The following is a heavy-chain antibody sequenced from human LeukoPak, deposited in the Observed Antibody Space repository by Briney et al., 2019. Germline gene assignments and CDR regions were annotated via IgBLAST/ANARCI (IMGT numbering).Heavy chain of an antibody. J-gene: IGHJ4*02. CDR3: AKDRTFDWLPNDY. CDR2: IYHDGNT. Sequence: QPSGTLSLTCGVSGGSINSGDWWTWVRQPPGKGLEWIGEIYHDGNTYYNPSLESRVTISVDKSKNQFSLTLSSVTAADTAVYYCAKDRTFDWLPNDYWGQGTQVTVSS. D-gene: IGHD3-9*01. V-gene: IGHV4-4*02. CDR1: GGSINSGDW.